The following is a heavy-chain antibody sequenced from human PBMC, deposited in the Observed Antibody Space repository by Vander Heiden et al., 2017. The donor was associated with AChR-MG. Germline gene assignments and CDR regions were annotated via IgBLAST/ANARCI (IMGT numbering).Heavy chain of an antibody. CDR3: ATRHRSGYYKAGTFDP. CDR1: GGSFSGYY. D-gene: IGHD3-3*01. J-gene: IGHJ5*02. V-gene: IGHV4-34*01. CDR2: INHSGST. Sequence: QVQLQQWGAGLLKPSETLSLTCAVYGGSFSGYYWSWIRQPPGKGLEWIGEINHSGSTNYNPSLKSRVTISVDTSKNQFSLKLSSVTAADTAVYYCATRHRSGYYKAGTFDPWGQGTLVTVSS.